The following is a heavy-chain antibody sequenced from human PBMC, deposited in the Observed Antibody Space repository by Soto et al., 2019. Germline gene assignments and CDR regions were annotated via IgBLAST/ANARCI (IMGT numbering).Heavy chain of an antibody. CDR2: ISYDGSYR. Sequence: QEQLVESGGGVVQPGRSLRLSCAASGFALTPYAMHWVRQAPGKGLEWVAIISYDGSYRSYGDSVKGRFTISRDNSENSLYLQMDTLRSEDTAVDYCARDWDRGGVSYLWKFDLWGRGTLVTVSS. V-gene: IGHV3-30-3*01. CDR1: GFALTPYA. CDR3: ARDWDRGGVSYLWKFDL. J-gene: IGHJ2*01. D-gene: IGHD3-10*01.